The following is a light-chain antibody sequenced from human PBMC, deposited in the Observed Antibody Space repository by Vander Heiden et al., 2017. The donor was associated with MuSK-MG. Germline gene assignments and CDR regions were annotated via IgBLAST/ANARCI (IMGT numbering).Light chain of an antibody. Sequence: QSALTQPASVSVSPGQSIPLSCTAPSADIGRYNYVSWYQQHPGKAPKLVIYGVYNRPSGVSYRFSGSKSGNTASLTISGLQADDEADYYCSSYTSTSTVVFGGGTKLTVL. CDR1: SADIGRYNY. CDR2: GVY. J-gene: IGLJ2*01. V-gene: IGLV2-14*03. CDR3: SSYTSTSTVV.